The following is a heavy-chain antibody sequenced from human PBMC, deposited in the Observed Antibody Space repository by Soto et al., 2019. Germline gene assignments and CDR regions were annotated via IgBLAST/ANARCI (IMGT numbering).Heavy chain of an antibody. Sequence: EVQLVESGGGLVQPGGSLRVSCAASGFTFSSYWMHWVRQAPGKGLVWVSRINSNGSSTSYADSVKGRFTISRDNAKDTLYLQMNSLRAEDTAISYCARRGAVAGLHYWGQGTLVTVSS. CDR3: ARRGAVAGLHY. V-gene: IGHV3-74*01. CDR1: GFTFSSYW. J-gene: IGHJ4*02. D-gene: IGHD6-19*01. CDR2: INSNGSST.